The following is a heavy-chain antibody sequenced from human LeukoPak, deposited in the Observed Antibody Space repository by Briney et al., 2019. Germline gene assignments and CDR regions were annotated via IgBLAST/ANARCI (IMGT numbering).Heavy chain of an antibody. CDR1: GGSISVYY. J-gene: IGHJ4*02. D-gene: IGHD6-13*01. CDR3: AGAHSGSWYFFDY. V-gene: IGHV4-59*08. Sequence: SETLSLNCTVSGGSISVYYWNWIRQPPGKGLEWIGYIYYSGSTNYNASLKSRVTISIDTSKNQFSLKLTSVTAADTAVYYCAGAHSGSWYFFDYWGQGTLVTVSS. CDR2: IYYSGST.